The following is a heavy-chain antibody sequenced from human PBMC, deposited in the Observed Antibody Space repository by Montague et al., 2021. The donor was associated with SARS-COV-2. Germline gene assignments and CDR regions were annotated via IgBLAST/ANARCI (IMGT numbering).Heavy chain of an antibody. CDR2: IWNDGSNK. Sequence: SLRLSCAASGFTFSSHAMHWVRQAPGRGLEWVAVIWNDGSNKYYADSVKGRFTISRDNSNNTLYLQLNSLTADDTAVYYCARDPPYSSSAFYYYSYYLDVWGQGTMVTVSS. V-gene: IGHV3-33*01. CDR3: ARDPPYSSSAFYYYSYYLDV. CDR1: GFTFSSHA. J-gene: IGHJ6*03. D-gene: IGHD3-22*01.